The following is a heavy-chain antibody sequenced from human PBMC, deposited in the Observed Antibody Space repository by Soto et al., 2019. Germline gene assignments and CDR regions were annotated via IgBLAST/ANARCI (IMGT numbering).Heavy chain of an antibody. D-gene: IGHD6-13*01. V-gene: IGHV3-64D*08. CDR2: NGADGVRT. CDR1: GFTFSSSA. CDR3: VKGLPYSSSWYERAFDI. J-gene: IGHJ3*02. Sequence: GGSLRLSCSVSGFTFSSSAMHWVRQAPGKGLEYVSSNGADGVRTYYADSVKGRFTISRDNSENTLYLQMSSLRTEGTALYYCVKGLPYSSSWYERAFDIWGQGTMVTVSS.